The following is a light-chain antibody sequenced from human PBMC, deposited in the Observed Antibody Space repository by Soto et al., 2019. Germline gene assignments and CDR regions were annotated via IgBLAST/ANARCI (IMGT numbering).Light chain of an antibody. CDR2: GAS. CDR1: QVIGSW. V-gene: IGKV1-12*01. J-gene: IGKJ4*01. CDR3: QQANNFPHT. Sequence: DIQMTQSPSSVSASVGNRVTITCRASQVIGSWLAWYQHKPGKAPKLLIYGASSLQSGVPSRFSGSGAGTDFTLTISSLQPEDFATYYCQQANNFPHTFGGWTKVEIK.